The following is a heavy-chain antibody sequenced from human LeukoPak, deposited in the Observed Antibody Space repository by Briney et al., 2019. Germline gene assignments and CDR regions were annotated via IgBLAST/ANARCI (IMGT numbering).Heavy chain of an antibody. Sequence: GGSLRLSCAASGFTFSSYTMHWVRQAPGKGLEWVAVISYDGSNKYYADSVKGRFTISRDNSKNTLYPQMNSLRAEDTAVYYCARDRGIVVVVAAQFDYWGQGTLVTVSS. J-gene: IGHJ4*02. CDR3: ARDRGIVVVVAAQFDY. CDR1: GFTFSSYT. D-gene: IGHD2-15*01. CDR2: ISYDGSNK. V-gene: IGHV3-30*04.